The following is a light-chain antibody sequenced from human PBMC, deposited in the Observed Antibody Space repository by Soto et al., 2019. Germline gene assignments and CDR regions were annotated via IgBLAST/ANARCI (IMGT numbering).Light chain of an antibody. CDR2: GAS. Sequence: EVVMTQSPDSLSVSPGERATLSCRASQSVSSNLAWYQQKPGQAPRLLIYGASTRATGIPARFSGSGSGTEFTLTISSLQSEDFAVYYCQQYNSLLPITFGQGTRLEIK. V-gene: IGKV3-15*01. CDR1: QSVSSN. CDR3: QQYNSLLPIT. J-gene: IGKJ5*01.